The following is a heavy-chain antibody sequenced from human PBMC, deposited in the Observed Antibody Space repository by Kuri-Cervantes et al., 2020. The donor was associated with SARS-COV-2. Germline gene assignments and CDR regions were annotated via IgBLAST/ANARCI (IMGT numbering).Heavy chain of an antibody. CDR1: GGSISSSSYY. J-gene: IGHJ6*03. CDR2: IYYSGST. Sequence: SETLSLTCTVSGGSISSSSYYWGWIRQPPGKGLEWIGSIYYSGSTYYNPSLKSRVTISVDTSKNQFSLKLSSVTAADTAVYYCATLTMVREGVGYYMEVWGKGTTVTVSS. V-gene: IGHV4-39*01. CDR3: ATLTMVREGVGYYMEV. D-gene: IGHD3-10*01.